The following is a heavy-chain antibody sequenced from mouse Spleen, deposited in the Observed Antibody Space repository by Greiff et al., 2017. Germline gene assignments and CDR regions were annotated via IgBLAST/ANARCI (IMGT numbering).Heavy chain of an antibody. Sequence: EVQLVESGGGLVKPGGSLKLSCAASGFTFSSYGMSWVRQTPEKRLEWVATISGGGSYTYYPDSVKGRFTISRDNAKNNLYLQMSSLRSEDTALYYCASPYYYGSSYPYYYAMDYWGQGTSVTVSS. V-gene: IGHV5-9-2*01. D-gene: IGHD1-1*01. CDR3: ASPYYYGSSYPYYYAMDY. CDR2: ISGGGSYT. J-gene: IGHJ4*01. CDR1: GFTFSSYG.